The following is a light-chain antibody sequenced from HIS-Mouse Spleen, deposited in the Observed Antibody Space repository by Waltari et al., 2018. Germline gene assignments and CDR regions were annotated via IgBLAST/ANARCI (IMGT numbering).Light chain of an antibody. CDR2: EGS. V-gene: IGLV2-23*01. J-gene: IGLJ3*02. CDR3: CSYAGSSTWV. Sequence: ALTQPAPVAGSPGQSLTISCPATSSDVGGYNLLSWYQQHPGKAPKLMIYEGSKRPSGVSNRFSGSKSGNTASLTISGLQAEDEADYYCCSYAGSSTWVFGGGTKLTVL. CDR1: SSDVGGYNL.